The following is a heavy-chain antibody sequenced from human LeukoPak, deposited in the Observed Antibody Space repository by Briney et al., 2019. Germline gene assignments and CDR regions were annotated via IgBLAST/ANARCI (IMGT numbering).Heavy chain of an antibody. D-gene: IGHD4-17*01. CDR1: GNSFGDYY. J-gene: IGHJ5*02. V-gene: IGHV4-4*07. CDR3: TRDTGTTGEVKLDP. CDR2: IYTSGST. Sequence: PSETLSLTCTVSGNSFGDYYWSWIRQPAGKGLEWIGRIYTSGSTTYNPSLKSRVTMSVDTSKSQFSLNLMSVTAADTAVYYCTRDTGTTGEVKLDPWGQGTLVTVSS.